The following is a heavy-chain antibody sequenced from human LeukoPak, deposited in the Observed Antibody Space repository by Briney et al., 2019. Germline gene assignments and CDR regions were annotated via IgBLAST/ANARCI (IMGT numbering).Heavy chain of an antibody. J-gene: IGHJ5*02. Sequence: SETLSLTCTVSGGSISSSSYYWGWIRQPPGKGLEWIGSIYYSGSTYYNPSLKSRVTISVDTSKNQFSLKLSSVTAADTAVYYCARDPVGEWVEQLVPPPNWFDPWGQGTLVTVSS. CDR1: GGSISSSSYY. CDR2: IYYSGST. CDR3: ARDPVGEWVEQLVPPPNWFDP. V-gene: IGHV4-39*07. D-gene: IGHD6-6*01.